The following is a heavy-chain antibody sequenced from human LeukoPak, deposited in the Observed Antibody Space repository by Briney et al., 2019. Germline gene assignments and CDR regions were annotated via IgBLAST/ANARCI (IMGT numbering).Heavy chain of an antibody. CDR3: ARPYCSGGSCYSGLQH. J-gene: IGHJ1*01. CDR2: INHSGST. D-gene: IGHD2-15*01. Sequence: PSETLSLTCTVSGGSISSYYWSWIRQPPGKGLEWIGEINHSGSTNYNPSLKSRVTISVDTSKNQFSLKLSSVTAADTAVYYCARPYCSGGSCYSGLQHWGQGTLVTVSS. CDR1: GGSISSYY. V-gene: IGHV4-34*01.